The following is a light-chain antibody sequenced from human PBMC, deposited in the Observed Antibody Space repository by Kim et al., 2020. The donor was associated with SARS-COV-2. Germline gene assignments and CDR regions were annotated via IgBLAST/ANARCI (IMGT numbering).Light chain of an antibody. CDR1: QSISSW. CDR3: QQYNTYSYT. CDR2: KAS. Sequence: SASVGDRGTITCRARQSISSWLAWYQQKPGKAPKLLFYKASSLESGVPSRFSGSGSGTEFTLTISSLQPDDFATYYCQQYNTYSYTFGQGTKLEI. J-gene: IGKJ2*01. V-gene: IGKV1-5*03.